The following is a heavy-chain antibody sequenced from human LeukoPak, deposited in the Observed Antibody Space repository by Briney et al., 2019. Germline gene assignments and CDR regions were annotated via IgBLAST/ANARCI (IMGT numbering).Heavy chain of an antibody. J-gene: IGHJ6*03. CDR1: GGSISSYY. V-gene: IGHV4-4*07. D-gene: IGHD2-15*01. CDR2: IYTSGST. Sequence: SETLSLTCTVSGGSISSYYWSWIWQPAGKGLEWIGRIYTSGSTNYNPSLKSRVTMSVDTSKNQFSLKLSSVTAADTAVYYCARDRYCSGGSCYSTYYYYYMDVWGKGTTVTVSS. CDR3: ARDRYCSGGSCYSTYYYYYMDV.